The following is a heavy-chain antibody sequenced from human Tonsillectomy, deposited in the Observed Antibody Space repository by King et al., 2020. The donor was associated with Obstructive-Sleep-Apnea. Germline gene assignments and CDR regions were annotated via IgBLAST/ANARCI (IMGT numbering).Heavy chain of an antibody. J-gene: IGHJ4*02. Sequence: VQLVESGGGLVRPGGSLRLSCAASRFTFSNYAMNWVRQAPGKGLEWVSGISGSGGSTYYADSVKGRFTISRDNSKKTLYLQMNSLSDEDTALYYCAKELSAVVTFIFDFWGQGTLVTVSS. CDR1: RFTFSNYA. CDR3: AKELSAVVTFIFDF. D-gene: IGHD2-21*02. V-gene: IGHV3-23*04. CDR2: ISGSGGST.